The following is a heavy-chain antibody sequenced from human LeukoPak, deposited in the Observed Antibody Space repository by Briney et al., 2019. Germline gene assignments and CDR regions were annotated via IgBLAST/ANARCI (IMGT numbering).Heavy chain of an antibody. CDR2: IYYSGST. V-gene: IGHV4-39*01. J-gene: IGHJ4*02. D-gene: IGHD3-10*01. CDR3: ARHGERPSFPLDY. Sequence: PSETLSLTCTVSGGSISSSNHYWGWIRQPPGKGLEWIGTIYYSGSTNYNPSLKSRVTISLDTSKNQISLKLSSVTAADTAVYYCARHGERPSFPLDYWGQGTLVTVSS. CDR1: GGSISSSNHY.